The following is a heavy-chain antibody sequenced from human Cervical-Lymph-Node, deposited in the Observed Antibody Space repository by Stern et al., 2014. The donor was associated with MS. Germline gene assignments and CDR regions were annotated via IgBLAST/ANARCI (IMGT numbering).Heavy chain of an antibody. CDR2: IYHSGSN. J-gene: IGHJ3*02. V-gene: IGHV4-4*02. Sequence: QLQLQESGPGLVKPSGTLSLTCAVSGGSISSSNWWSWVRQPPGKGLEWIGEIYHSGSNNYNPSLKSRVTISVDKSKNQSSLKLSSVTAADTAVYYCAREGYSSSYDAFDIWGQGTMVTVSS. D-gene: IGHD6-6*01. CDR1: GGSISSSNW. CDR3: AREGYSSSYDAFDI.